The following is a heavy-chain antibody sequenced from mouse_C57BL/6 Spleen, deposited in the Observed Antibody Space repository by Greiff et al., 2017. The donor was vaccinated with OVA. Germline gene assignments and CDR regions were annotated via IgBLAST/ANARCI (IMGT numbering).Heavy chain of an antibody. J-gene: IGHJ2*01. V-gene: IGHV1-69*01. CDR2: IDPSDSYT. CDR1: GYTFTSYW. CDR3: ARFGGKEDY. Sequence: VQLQQPGAELVMPGASVKLSCKASGYTFTSYWMHWVKQRPGQGLEWIGEIDPSDSYTNYNQKFKGKSTLTVDKSSSTAYMQLSSLTSADSAGYYCARFGGKEDYWGQGTTLTVSS. D-gene: IGHD1-1*02.